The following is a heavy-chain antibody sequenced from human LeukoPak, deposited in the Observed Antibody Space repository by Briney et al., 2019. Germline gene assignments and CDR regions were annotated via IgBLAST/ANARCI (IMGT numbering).Heavy chain of an antibody. V-gene: IGHV4-61*02. Sequence: SETLSLTCTVSGGSISSGSYYWSWIRQPAGKGLEWIGRNYTSGSTNYNPSLKSRVTISVDTSKNQFSLKLSSVTAADTAVYYCARECYGDYLDYWGQGTLVTVSS. D-gene: IGHD4-17*01. J-gene: IGHJ4*02. CDR2: NYTSGST. CDR1: GGSISSGSYY. CDR3: ARECYGDYLDY.